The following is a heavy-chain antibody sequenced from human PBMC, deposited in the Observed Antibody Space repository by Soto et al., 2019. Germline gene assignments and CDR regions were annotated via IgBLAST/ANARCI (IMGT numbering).Heavy chain of an antibody. V-gene: IGHV2-5*01. D-gene: IGHD6-19*01. CDR3: GRWGYSNGWSDY. J-gene: IGHJ4*02. Sequence: QITLKKSGPTLVKPTQTLTLTCTFSGFSLSTTAEGVGWVRQPPGKALEWLGLVYWNDEKRYSPSLKTRLAITKDASKNQVVLTMTNMDPADTATYYCGRWGYSNGWSDYWGQGTLVTVSS. CDR2: VYWNDEK. CDR1: GFSLSTTAEG.